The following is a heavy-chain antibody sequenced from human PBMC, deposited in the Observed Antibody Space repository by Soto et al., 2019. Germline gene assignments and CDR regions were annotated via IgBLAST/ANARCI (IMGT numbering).Heavy chain of an antibody. CDR1: GGSVSSGSYY. J-gene: IGHJ4*02. Sequence: SETLSLTCAVSGGSVSSGSYYWSWIRQPPGKGLEWIGYIYYSGSTNYNPSLKSRVTMSVDTSKNQFSLKLSSVTAADTAVYYCARYDPGSYAYYFDYWGQGTLVTVSS. V-gene: IGHV4-61*01. D-gene: IGHD1-26*01. CDR3: ARYDPGSYAYYFDY. CDR2: IYYSGST.